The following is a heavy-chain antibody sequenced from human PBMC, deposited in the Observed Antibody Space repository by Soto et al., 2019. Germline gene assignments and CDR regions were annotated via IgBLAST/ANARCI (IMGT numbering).Heavy chain of an antibody. D-gene: IGHD3-3*01. CDR3: AKSSRAYDFHRPAGY. CDR2: ISGSGGRT. Sequence: GGTRRLSWAASGCTFSSYAMSWVRQAPGKGREWGSAISGSGGRTYYADSVKGRFTISRDTSKNTLYLQMNSLRAEDTAVYYSAKSSRAYDFHRPAGYWGQGTLVTVSS. V-gene: IGHV3-23*01. CDR1: GCTFSSYA. J-gene: IGHJ4*02.